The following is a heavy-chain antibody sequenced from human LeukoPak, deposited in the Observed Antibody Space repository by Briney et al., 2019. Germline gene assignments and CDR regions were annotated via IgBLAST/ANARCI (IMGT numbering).Heavy chain of an antibody. CDR2: IYYSGST. CDR3: ARDYPLAAFDI. J-gene: IGHJ3*02. D-gene: IGHD3-3*02. V-gene: IGHV4-59*12. Sequence: SETLSLTCTVSGGSISSYYWSWVRQPPGKGLEWIGYIYYSGSTNYNPSLKSRVTISVDTSKNHFSLRLSSVTAADTAVYYCARDYPLAAFDIWGQGTMVTVSS. CDR1: GGSISSYY.